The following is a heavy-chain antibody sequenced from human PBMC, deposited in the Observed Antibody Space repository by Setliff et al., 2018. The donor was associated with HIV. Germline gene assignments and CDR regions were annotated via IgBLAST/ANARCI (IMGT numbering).Heavy chain of an antibody. CDR3: ARDPYGSGSYAWFDP. CDR1: GFTFSSHA. J-gene: IGHJ5*02. V-gene: IGHV3-30*04. D-gene: IGHD3-10*01. CDR2: ISYDESNK. Sequence: GGSLRLSCAASGFTFSSHAMHWVRQAPGKGLEWVAVISYDESNKYYADSVKGRFTISRDNSRNTLYLHMNSLRAEDTAVYFCARDPYGSGSYAWFDPWGQGTLVTVSS.